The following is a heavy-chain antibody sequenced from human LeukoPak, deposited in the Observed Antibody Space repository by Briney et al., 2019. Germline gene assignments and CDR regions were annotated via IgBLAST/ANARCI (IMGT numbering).Heavy chain of an antibody. CDR1: GFDIAGNY. J-gene: IGHJ6*03. CDR3: VRERAGSSGRFYHYYYMDV. V-gene: IGHV3-53*01. CDR2: IYVGLFT. Sequence: GGSLRISCAASGFDIAGNYMSWVRQAPGKGLEWVSAIYVGLFTEYADSVKGRFTISRDNSKNTLFLEMGTLRAEDTAVYFCVRERAGSSGRFYHYYYMDVWGKGTTVTVSS. D-gene: IGHD1-26*01.